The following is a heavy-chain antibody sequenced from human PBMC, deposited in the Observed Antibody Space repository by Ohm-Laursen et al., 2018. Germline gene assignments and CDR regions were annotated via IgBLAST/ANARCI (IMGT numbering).Heavy chain of an antibody. Sequence: SETLSLTCTVSGASISSEYWTWIRQPPGKGLEWIGYIYYRGTTNYNPSLKSRVTISVDTSKNQFSLKLSSVTAADTALYYCARTESDSGGYWYFGMDVWGQGTTVTVSS. D-gene: IGHD3-22*01. V-gene: IGHV4-59*01. CDR2: IYYRGTT. CDR3: ARTESDSGGYWYFGMDV. CDR1: GASISSEY. J-gene: IGHJ6*02.